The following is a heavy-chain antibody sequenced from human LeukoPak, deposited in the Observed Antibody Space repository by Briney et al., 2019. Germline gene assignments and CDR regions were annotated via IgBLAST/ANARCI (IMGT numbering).Heavy chain of an antibody. Sequence: SETLSLTCTVSGGSISSYYWSWIRQPAGKGLEWIGRIYTSGSTNYNPSLKSRVTMSVDTSKNQFSLKLSSVTAADTAVYYCARDLRSYYYDSSGYSYYSDYWGQGTLVSFSS. D-gene: IGHD3-22*01. J-gene: IGHJ4*02. CDR1: GGSISSYY. CDR2: IYTSGST. V-gene: IGHV4-4*07. CDR3: ARDLRSYYYDSSGYSYYSDY.